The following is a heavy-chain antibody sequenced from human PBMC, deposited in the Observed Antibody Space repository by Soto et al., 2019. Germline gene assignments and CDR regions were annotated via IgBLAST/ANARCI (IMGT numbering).Heavy chain of an antibody. CDR2: INHSGST. D-gene: IGHD3-3*01. CDR1: GGSFSGYY. V-gene: IGHV4-34*01. CDR3: ARSMRFFDYYFDY. J-gene: IGHJ4*02. Sequence: SETLSGTCAVYGGSFSGYYWSWIRQPPGKGLEWIGEINHSGSTNYNPSLKSRVTISVDTSKNQFSLKLSSVTAADTAVYYCARSMRFFDYYFDYWGQGTLVPVSS.